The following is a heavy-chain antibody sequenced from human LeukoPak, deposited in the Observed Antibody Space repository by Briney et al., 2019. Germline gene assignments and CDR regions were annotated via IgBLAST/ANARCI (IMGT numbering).Heavy chain of an antibody. CDR3: ARGSSVVPAPIPDY. J-gene: IGHJ4*02. CDR1: GFTFSSYS. D-gene: IGHD2-15*01. CDR2: IISDGSYI. Sequence: GGSLRLSCAASGFTFSSYSMNWVRQAPGKGLEWLSSIISDGSYIYYADSVKGRFTISRDNAKNSLYLQMNSLRAEDTAVYYCARGSSVVPAPIPDYWGQGTLVTVSS. V-gene: IGHV3-21*01.